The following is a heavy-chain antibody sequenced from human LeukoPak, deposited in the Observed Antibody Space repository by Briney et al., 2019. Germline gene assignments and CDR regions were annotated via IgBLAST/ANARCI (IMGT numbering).Heavy chain of an antibody. CDR3: ASHYYGSGKLEN. Sequence: GGSLRPSCAASGFTFSTYSMNWVRQAPGKGLEWVSSISSSSSHIYYADSVGGRFTISRDNAKNSLYLQMNSLRDEDTAVYYCASHYYGSGKLENWGQGTLVTVSS. J-gene: IGHJ4*02. D-gene: IGHD3-10*01. CDR2: ISSSSSHI. CDR1: GFTFSTYS. V-gene: IGHV3-21*01.